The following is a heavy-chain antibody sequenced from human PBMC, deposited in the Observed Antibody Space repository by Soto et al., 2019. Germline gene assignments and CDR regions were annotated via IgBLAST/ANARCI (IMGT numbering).Heavy chain of an antibody. D-gene: IGHD6-13*01. Sequence: LSLTCTVSGGSISSGGYYWSWIRQHPGKGLEWIGYIYYSGSTYYNPSLKSRVTISVDTSKNQFSLKLSSVTAADTAVYYCARSAAAGYGMDVWGQGTTVTVSS. V-gene: IGHV4-31*03. CDR1: GGSISSGGYY. CDR3: ARSAAAGYGMDV. CDR2: IYYSGST. J-gene: IGHJ6*02.